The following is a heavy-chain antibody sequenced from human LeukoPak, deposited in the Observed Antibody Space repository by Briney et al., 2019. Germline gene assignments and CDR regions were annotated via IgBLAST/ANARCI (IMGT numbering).Heavy chain of an antibody. V-gene: IGHV3-48*04. CDR3: ARDLSVGAKPDLGFDY. D-gene: IGHD1-26*01. CDR1: GFTFSSYA. CDR2: ISSSGSTI. Sequence: PGGSLRLSCAASGFTFSSYAMSWVRQAPGKGLEWVSYISSSGSTIYYADSVKGRFTISRDNAKNSLYLQMNSLRAEDTAVYYCARDLSVGAKPDLGFDYWGQGSLVTVSS. J-gene: IGHJ4*02.